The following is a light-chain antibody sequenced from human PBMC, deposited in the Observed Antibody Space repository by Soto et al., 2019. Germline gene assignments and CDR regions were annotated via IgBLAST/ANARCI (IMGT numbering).Light chain of an antibody. CDR3: CSYAGRYTWV. Sequence: QSVLTQPRSVSGSPGQSVTISCTGTSSDLGAYTYVSWYQQHPGKAPKLMIYEVSNRPSGVPDRFSGSKSGNTASLTISGLKAEDEADYYCCSYAGRYTWVFGGGTKLTVL. J-gene: IGLJ3*02. V-gene: IGLV2-11*01. CDR1: SSDLGAYTY. CDR2: EVS.